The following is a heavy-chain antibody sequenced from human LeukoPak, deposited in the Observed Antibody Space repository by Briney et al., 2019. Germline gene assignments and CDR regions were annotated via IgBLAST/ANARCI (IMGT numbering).Heavy chain of an antibody. V-gene: IGHV3-33*01. CDR3: ARGGYSGTYYFDY. Sequence: GRSLRLSCAASGFTFSTYGMYWVRQAPGKGLEWVAVVWYDGSNIHYVDSVKGRFTISRDNSKSTLYLQMNSLTAEDTAVYYCARGGYSGTYYFDYWGQGTLVTVSS. CDR1: GFTFSTYG. J-gene: IGHJ4*02. CDR2: VWYDGSNI. D-gene: IGHD1-26*01.